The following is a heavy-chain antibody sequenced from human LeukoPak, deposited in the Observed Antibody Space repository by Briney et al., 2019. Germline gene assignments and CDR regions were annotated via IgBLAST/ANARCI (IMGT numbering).Heavy chain of an antibody. CDR2: IYHSGST. Sequence: SETLSLTCAVSGGSISSGGYSWSWIRPPPGKGLEWIGYIYHSGSTYYNPSLKSRVTISVDRSKNQFSLKLSSVTAADTAVYYCARVRDSSGYYQGWYFDLWGRGTLVTVSS. D-gene: IGHD3-22*01. CDR3: ARVRDSSGYYQGWYFDL. V-gene: IGHV4-30-2*01. J-gene: IGHJ2*01. CDR1: GGSISSGGYS.